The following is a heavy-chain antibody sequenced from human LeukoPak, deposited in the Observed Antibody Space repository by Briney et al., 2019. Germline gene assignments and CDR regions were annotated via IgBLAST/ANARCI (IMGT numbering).Heavy chain of an antibody. J-gene: IGHJ4*02. Sequence: SETLSLTCAVYGGSFSGYYWSWIRQPLGKGLEWIGEINHSGSTNYNPSLKSRVTISVDTSKNQFSLKLSSVTAADTAVYYCARGSGGYNSWWGSWGQGTLVTVSS. V-gene: IGHV4-34*01. CDR2: INHSGST. CDR3: ARGSGGYNSWWGS. D-gene: IGHD5-24*01. CDR1: GGSFSGYY.